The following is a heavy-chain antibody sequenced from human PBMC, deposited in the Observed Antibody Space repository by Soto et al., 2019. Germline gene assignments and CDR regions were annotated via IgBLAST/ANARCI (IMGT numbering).Heavy chain of an antibody. CDR3: ARSGYSRGWYHWYFDF. J-gene: IGHJ2*01. Sequence: ASVKVSCKXSGYIFTNYAIHWVRQAPGQRLEWMGWINGGNGNTKYSQKFQGRVTITRDTSASTGYMDLSSLRSEDTAVYYCARSGYSRGWYHWYFDFWGRGTLVTVSS. V-gene: IGHV1-3*01. CDR2: INGGNGNT. D-gene: IGHD6-19*01. CDR1: GYIFTNYA.